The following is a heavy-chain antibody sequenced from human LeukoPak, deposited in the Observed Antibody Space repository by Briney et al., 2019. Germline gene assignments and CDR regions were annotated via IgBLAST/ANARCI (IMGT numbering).Heavy chain of an antibody. D-gene: IGHD4-23*01. V-gene: IGHV3-7*01. CDR1: GLSVRDFW. Sequence: GGSLRLSCAAAGLSVRDFWMAWVRQAPGEGLEWVAHIKEDRTADYYVDSVKGRFTISKDDGKNWLHLQMNSLRVEDTAVYYCVRGGWELDYWGQGTLVTVSS. J-gene: IGHJ4*02. CDR3: VRGGWELDY. CDR2: IKEDRTAD.